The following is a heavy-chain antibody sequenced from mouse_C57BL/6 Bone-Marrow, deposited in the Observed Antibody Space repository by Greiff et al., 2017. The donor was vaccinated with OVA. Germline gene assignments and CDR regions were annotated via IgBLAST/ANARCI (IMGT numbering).Heavy chain of an antibody. Sequence: EVKLVESGGGLVQSGRSLRLSCATSGFTFSDFYMEWVRQAPGKGLEWIAASRNKANDYTTEYSASVKGRFIVSRDTSQSILYLQMNALRAEDTAIYYCARDALTGIDYWGQGTTLTVSS. J-gene: IGHJ2*01. CDR2: SRNKANDYTT. CDR1: GFTFSDFY. CDR3: ARDALTGIDY. V-gene: IGHV7-1*01. D-gene: IGHD4-1*01.